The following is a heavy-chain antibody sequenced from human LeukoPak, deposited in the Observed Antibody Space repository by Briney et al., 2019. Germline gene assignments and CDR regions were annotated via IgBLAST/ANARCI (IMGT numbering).Heavy chain of an antibody. J-gene: IGHJ5*02. V-gene: IGHV3-66*01. Sequence: GGSLRLSCAASGFTISSNYMSWVRQAPGKGLEWVSVIYNYGTTYYADSVEGRFTISTDTSKNTLYLQMNSLRAEDTALYYCARVGFDRHSGTLLDPWGQGTLVTVSS. CDR2: IYNYGTT. D-gene: IGHD1-26*01. CDR3: ARVGFDRHSGTLLDP. CDR1: GFTISSNY.